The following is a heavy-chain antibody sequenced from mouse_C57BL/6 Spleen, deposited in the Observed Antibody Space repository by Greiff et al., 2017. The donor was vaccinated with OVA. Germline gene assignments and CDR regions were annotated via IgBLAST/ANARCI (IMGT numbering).Heavy chain of an antibody. CDR2: ISSGGSYT. CDR1: GFTFSSYG. V-gene: IGHV5-6*02. Sequence: DVMLVESGGDLVKPGGSLKLSCAASGFTFSSYGMSWVRQTPDKRLEWVATISSGGSYTYYPDSVKGRFTISRDNAKNTLYLQMSSLKSEDTAMYYCARSPDAMDYWGQGTSVTVSS. J-gene: IGHJ4*01. CDR3: ARSPDAMDY.